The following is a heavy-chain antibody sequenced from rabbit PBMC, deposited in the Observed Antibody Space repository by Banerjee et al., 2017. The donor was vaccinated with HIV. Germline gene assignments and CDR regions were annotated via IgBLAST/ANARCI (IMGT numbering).Heavy chain of an antibody. J-gene: IGHJ4*01. CDR2: INAVTGKA. V-gene: IGHV1S45*01. Sequence: QEQLVESGGGLVRPEGSLKLSCTASGFSFSNKAVMCWVRQVPGKGLQWIACINAVTGKAVYAAWAKGRFTFSKSSSTAVTLQMTSLTAADTASYFCARGDSGDGYALDLWGPGTLVTVS. D-gene: IGHD6-1*01. CDR1: GFSFSNKAV. CDR3: ARGDSGDGYALDL.